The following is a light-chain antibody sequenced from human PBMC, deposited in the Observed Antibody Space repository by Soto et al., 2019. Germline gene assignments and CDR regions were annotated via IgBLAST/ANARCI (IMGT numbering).Light chain of an antibody. CDR1: QSISTW. V-gene: IGKV1-5*01. CDR3: QPYDDYPLP. J-gene: IGKJ4*01. Sequence: IDRTRAASGLCAALGGRGTITSRASQSISTWLAWYQQIPGKAPKLLIYDASSLESGVPSRFSGSGSWTEITLTIRSMPPDDSAPHYRQPYDDYPLPFGGGTKV. CDR2: DAS.